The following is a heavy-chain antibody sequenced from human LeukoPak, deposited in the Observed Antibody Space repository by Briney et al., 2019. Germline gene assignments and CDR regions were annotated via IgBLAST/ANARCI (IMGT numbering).Heavy chain of an antibody. CDR2: IYTSGST. CDR1: GGSISSGSYY. Sequence: SETLSLTCTASGGSISSGSYYWSWIRQPAGKGLEWIGRIYTSGSTNYNPSLKSRVTISVDTSKNQFSLKLSSVTAADTAVYYCARDPVGRYFDWLSPGDYYYYMDVWGKGTTVTVSS. J-gene: IGHJ6*03. V-gene: IGHV4-61*02. CDR3: ARDPVGRYFDWLSPGDYYYYMDV. D-gene: IGHD3-9*01.